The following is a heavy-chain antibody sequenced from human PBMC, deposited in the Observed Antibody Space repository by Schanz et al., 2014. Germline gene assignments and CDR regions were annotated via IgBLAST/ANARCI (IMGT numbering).Heavy chain of an antibody. V-gene: IGHV7-4-1*02. CDR2: INTDTGNP. Sequence: QVHLVQSGAEVKRPGSSVKVSCKTSGDTFSKYAITWVRQAPGQGLEWMGYINTDTGNPTAAQGFTGRFVFSLDTSVKTAYLQINSLRPEDTAVYFCARHERFEELSVVDYWGQGTRVTVSS. CDR1: GDTFSKYA. J-gene: IGHJ4*02. CDR3: ARHERFEELSVVDY. D-gene: IGHD3-10*01.